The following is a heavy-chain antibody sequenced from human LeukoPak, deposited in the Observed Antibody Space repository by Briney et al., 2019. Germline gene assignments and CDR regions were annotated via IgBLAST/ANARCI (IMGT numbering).Heavy chain of an antibody. V-gene: IGHV1-2*02. J-gene: IGHJ4*02. Sequence: ASVKVSCKGFGYFFPDFYLNLLRQGPGQGLQWMGRINPNTGGTDYAQIFQGRVTMTRDTSISTVYMELSSLRPDDTAFFYCARKSSKTFFDWGQGTLVTVSS. CDR2: INPNTGGT. CDR1: GYFFPDFY. CDR3: ARKSSKTFFD. D-gene: IGHD3-3*01.